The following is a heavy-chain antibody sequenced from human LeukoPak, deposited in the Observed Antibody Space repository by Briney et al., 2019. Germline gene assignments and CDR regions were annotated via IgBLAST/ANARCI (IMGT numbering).Heavy chain of an antibody. D-gene: IGHD6-13*01. CDR2: IYTSGST. CDR1: GGSISSSSYY. J-gene: IGHJ3*02. CDR3: ARDLEGDSSSWPRPPDAFDI. V-gene: IGHV4-61*02. Sequence: SETLSLTCTVSGGSISSSSYYWGWIRQPAGKGLEWIGRIYTSGSTNYNPSLKSRVTISVDTSKNQFSLKLSSVTAADTAVYYCARDLEGDSSSWPRPPDAFDIWGQGTMVTVSS.